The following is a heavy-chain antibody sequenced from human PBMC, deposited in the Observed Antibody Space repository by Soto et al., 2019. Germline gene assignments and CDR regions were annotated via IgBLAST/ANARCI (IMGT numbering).Heavy chain of an antibody. CDR2: INPNSGGT. Sequence: ASVKVSCKASGYTFTGYYMHWVRQAPGQGLEWMGWINPNSGGTNYAQKFQGWVTMTRDTSISTAYMELSRLRSDDTAVYYCARSAQYSSGWYYFDYWGQGTLVTV. CDR3: ARSAQYSSGWYYFDY. D-gene: IGHD6-19*01. J-gene: IGHJ4*02. CDR1: GYTFTGYY. V-gene: IGHV1-2*04.